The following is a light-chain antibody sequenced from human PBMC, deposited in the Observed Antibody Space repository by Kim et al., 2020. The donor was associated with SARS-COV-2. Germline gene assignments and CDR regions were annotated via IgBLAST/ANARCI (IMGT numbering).Light chain of an antibody. CDR3: TSYTSSATYWV. V-gene: IGLV2-14*03. CDR2: AAS. CDR1: SSVVGDS. J-gene: IGLJ3*02. Sequence: PGHSVTLSCTDPSSVVGDSAFWYQQHPGNAPKLMIFAASNRPSGISDRFSGSKSGNTASLTISGLRAEDEADYYCTSYTSSATYWVFGGGTQLTVL.